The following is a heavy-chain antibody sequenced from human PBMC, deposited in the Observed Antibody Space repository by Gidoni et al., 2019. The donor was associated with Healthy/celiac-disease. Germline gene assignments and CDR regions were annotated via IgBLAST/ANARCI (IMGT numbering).Heavy chain of an antibody. V-gene: IGHV1-69*09. CDR3: ARAYCSSTSCQTGVDY. J-gene: IGHJ4*02. D-gene: IGHD2-2*01. CDR2: TIPILGIA. CDR1: GGTFSSYA. Sequence: QVQLVQSGAEVKKPGSSVKVSCKASGGTFSSYAISWVRQAPGQGLEWMGRTIPILGIANYAQKFQGRVTITADKSTSTAYMELSSLRSEDTAVYYCARAYCSSTSCQTGVDYWGQGTLVTVSS.